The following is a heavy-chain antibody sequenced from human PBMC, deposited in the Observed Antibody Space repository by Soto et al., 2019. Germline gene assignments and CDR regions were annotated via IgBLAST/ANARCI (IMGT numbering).Heavy chain of an antibody. V-gene: IGHV3-30*18. Sequence: QVQLVESGGGVVQPGKSLRLSCAASGFTFSSFGMHWVRQAPGKGLEWVAVISYDGSNEYYGDSVKGRFTISRDNSKNTLYLQMKRVRAEDTAVYYWANSGYYGGPTLYVHHWGQGTPVTVSS. J-gene: IGHJ1*01. CDR3: ANSGYYGGPTLYVHH. D-gene: IGHD3-22*01. CDR2: ISYDGSNE. CDR1: GFTFSSFG.